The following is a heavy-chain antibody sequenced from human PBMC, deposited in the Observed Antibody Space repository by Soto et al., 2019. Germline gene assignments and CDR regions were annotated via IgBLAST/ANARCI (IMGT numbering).Heavy chain of an antibody. J-gene: IGHJ6*02. CDR2: IIATSRTT. V-gene: IGHV1-69*13. D-gene: IGHD2-8*01. Sequence: SVKVSCKASGGILSSFAISWVRQAPGQGLEWMGGIIATSRTTNYAQKFQGRVTITADESTSTAYMEMSSLRSEDTAVYYCASRYCINGRCHSALYYYYGMDVWGQGTTVTVSS. CDR1: GGILSSFA. CDR3: ASRYCINGRCHSALYYYYGMDV.